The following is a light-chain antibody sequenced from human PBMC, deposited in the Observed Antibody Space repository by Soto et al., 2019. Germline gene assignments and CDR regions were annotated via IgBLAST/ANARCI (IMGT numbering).Light chain of an antibody. Sequence: QSALTQPASVSASPGKSITISCTGTSSDVGKYNPVSWYQQHPGKAPKLIIYEAIERPSGVSNRFSGSKSGNTASLTIYGLQTKDEADYYCCSSAGGTGVVFVGGTKLTVL. J-gene: IGLJ2*01. V-gene: IGLV2-23*01. CDR2: EAI. CDR1: SSDVGKYNP. CDR3: CSSAGGTGVV.